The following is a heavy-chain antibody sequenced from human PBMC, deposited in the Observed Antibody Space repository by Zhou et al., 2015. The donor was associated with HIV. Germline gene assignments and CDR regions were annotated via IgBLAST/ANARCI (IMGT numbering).Heavy chain of an antibody. CDR3: TRRGWIHLWLGAFDI. Sequence: VQLVESGGGLVKPGRSLRLSCTASGFTFGDYTMSWFRQAPGKGLEWVGFIRSKAYGGTTEYAASMKGRFTISRDDSKSIAHLQMNSLKTEDTAVYYCTRRGWIHLWLGAFDIWGQGTMVTVSS. CDR2: IRSKAYGGTT. V-gene: IGHV3-49*05. J-gene: IGHJ3*02. CDR1: GFTFGDYT. D-gene: IGHD5-18*01.